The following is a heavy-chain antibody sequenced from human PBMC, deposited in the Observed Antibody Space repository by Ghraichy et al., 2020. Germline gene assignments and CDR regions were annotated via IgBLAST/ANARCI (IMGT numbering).Heavy chain of an antibody. CDR1: GYTFTSYA. Sequence: ASGKVSCKASGYTFTSYAMHWVRQAPGQRLEWMGWINAGNGNTKYSQKFQGRVTITRDTSASTAYMELSSLRSEDTAVYYCARMFEYSSSNDFDYWGQGTLVTVSS. CDR3: ARMFEYSSSNDFDY. J-gene: IGHJ4*02. CDR2: INAGNGNT. D-gene: IGHD6-6*01. V-gene: IGHV1-3*01.